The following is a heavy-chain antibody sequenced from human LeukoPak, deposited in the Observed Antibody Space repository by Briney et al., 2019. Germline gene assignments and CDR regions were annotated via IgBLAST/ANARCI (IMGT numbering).Heavy chain of an antibody. CDR1: GGTFSSYA. V-gene: IGHV1-69*05. Sequence: ASVKVSCKASGGTFSSYAISWVRQAPGQGLEWMGRIIPIFGTANYAQKFQGRVTITTDESTSTAYMELSSLRSEDTAVYYCARTTWATYSTRRWFGPWGQGTLVTVSS. J-gene: IGHJ5*02. CDR2: IIPIFGTA. CDR3: ARTTWATYSTRRWFGP. D-gene: IGHD6-13*01.